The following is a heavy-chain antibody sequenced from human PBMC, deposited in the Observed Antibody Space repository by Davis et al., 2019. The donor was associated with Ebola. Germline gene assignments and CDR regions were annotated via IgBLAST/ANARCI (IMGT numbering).Heavy chain of an antibody. CDR1: GYTFTKYW. V-gene: IGHV5-51*01. Sequence: GESLKTPCQGLGYTFTKYWIGWVRQMPGKGLEWLGIIYPGDSNVKYSPSFEGQVTISVDKSINTAYLQWSSLKASDTGVYNCARQMGSLTSAWGQGTTVTVSS. CDR3: ARQMGSLTSA. J-gene: IGHJ6*02. CDR2: IYPGDSNV. D-gene: IGHD2-8*01.